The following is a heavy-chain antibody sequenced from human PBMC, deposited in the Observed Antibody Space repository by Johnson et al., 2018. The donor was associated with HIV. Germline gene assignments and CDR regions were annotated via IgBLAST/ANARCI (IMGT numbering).Heavy chain of an antibody. Sequence: AQLVESGGGLVQPGGSLRLSCAASGFTFSRYWMHWVRQAPGKGLVWVSRINTDGSSTSYADSVKGRFTISRDNAKNTLYLQMNSLRSEDTAVYYCARGDTMIVVVDNAFDIWGQGTMVTVSS. CDR2: INTDGSST. CDR1: GFTFSRYW. J-gene: IGHJ3*02. V-gene: IGHV3-74*01. CDR3: ARGDTMIVVVDNAFDI. D-gene: IGHD3-22*01.